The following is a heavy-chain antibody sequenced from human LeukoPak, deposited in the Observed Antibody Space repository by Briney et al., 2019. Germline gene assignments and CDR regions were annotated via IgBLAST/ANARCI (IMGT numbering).Heavy chain of an antibody. J-gene: IGHJ3*02. CDR1: GFTFSSYS. CDR3: ASSRNDAFDI. Sequence: GGSLRLSCAASGFTFSSYSMNWVRQAPGKGLEWVSSISSSSSYIYYADSAKGRFTISRDNAKNSLYLQMNSLRAEDTAVYYCASSRNDAFDIWGQGTMVTVSS. V-gene: IGHV3-21*01. CDR2: ISSSSSYI.